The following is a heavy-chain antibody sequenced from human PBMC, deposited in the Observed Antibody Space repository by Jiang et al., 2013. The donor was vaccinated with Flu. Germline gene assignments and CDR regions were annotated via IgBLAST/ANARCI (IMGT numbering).Heavy chain of an antibody. D-gene: IGHD6-6*01. V-gene: IGHV4-39*01. J-gene: IGHJ3*02. Sequence: PGLVKPSETLSLTCTVSGGSINSSSYYWGWIRQPPGKGLEWIGSISYSGSNYYTPSLKSRVTISVDSSENQFSLKLSSVTAADTAVYSCARTKSSSSYAAFDIWGQGTMVTVSS. CDR2: ISYSGSN. CDR1: GGSINSSSYY. CDR3: ARTKSSSSYAAFDI.